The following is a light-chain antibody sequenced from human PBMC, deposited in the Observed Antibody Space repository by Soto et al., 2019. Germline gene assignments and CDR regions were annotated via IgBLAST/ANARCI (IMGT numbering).Light chain of an antibody. CDR1: SSDVATYDY. Sequence: QSALTQPASVSGSPGQSITIYCTGTSSDVATYDYVSWYQQRPGKAPKLMIYEVINRPSGVSNRFSGSKSGNTASLTISGLQAEDEGDYYCSSFSSSSTYVFGTGTKVTVL. V-gene: IGLV2-14*01. CDR3: SSFSSSSTYV. CDR2: EVI. J-gene: IGLJ1*01.